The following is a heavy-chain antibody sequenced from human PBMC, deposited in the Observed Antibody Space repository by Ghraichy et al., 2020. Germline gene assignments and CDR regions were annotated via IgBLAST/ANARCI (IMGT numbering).Heavy chain of an antibody. J-gene: IGHJ6*02. CDR1: GVSLSTYY. CDR2: VYDSGRT. CDR3: ARDKSDYRYGMSNGLDV. D-gene: IGHD3-16*01. Sequence: LETLSLTCTVSGVSLSTYYWTWVRQSPGKGLEWIGYVYDSGRTNYNPSLRSRVTISVDMSKNQFSLNLSSVTAADTAVYYCARDKSDYRYGMSNGLDVWGQGTTVTVSS. V-gene: IGHV4-59*01.